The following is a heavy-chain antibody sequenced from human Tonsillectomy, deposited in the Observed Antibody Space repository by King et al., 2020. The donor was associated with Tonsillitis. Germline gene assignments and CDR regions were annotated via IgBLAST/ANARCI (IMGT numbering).Heavy chain of an antibody. V-gene: IGHV3-48*04. D-gene: IGHD3-22*01. CDR1: RFTFSNYD. CDR2: ISSSSSRI. J-gene: IGHJ6*02. Sequence: VQLVQSGGGLVQPGGSLRLSCAASRFTFSNYDMNWVRQAPGRGLEWVSYISSSSSRIYYSDSVRGRFTISRDNAKNSLYLQMNSLRAEDTAVYYCVRDRGNYDSSGWYFYYCMDVWGQGTTVTVSS. CDR3: VRDRGNYDSSGWYFYYCMDV.